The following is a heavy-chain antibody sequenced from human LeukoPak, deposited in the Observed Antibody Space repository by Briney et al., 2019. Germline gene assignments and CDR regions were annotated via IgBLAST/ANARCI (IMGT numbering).Heavy chain of an antibody. Sequence: ASVKVSCKASGYTFTGYYMHWVRQAPGQGLEWMGWINPNSGGTNYAQKFQGRVTMTRDTSISTAYMELSRLRSDDTAVYYCASVVENYGSGGDYFDYWGQGTLVTVSS. D-gene: IGHD3-10*01. V-gene: IGHV1-2*02. CDR3: ASVVENYGSGGDYFDY. J-gene: IGHJ4*02. CDR2: INPNSGGT. CDR1: GYTFTGYY.